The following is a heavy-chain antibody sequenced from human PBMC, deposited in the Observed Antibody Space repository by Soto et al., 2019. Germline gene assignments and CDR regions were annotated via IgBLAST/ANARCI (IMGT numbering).Heavy chain of an antibody. CDR3: ARRGGSSWYEYYYYGMDV. D-gene: IGHD6-13*01. Sequence: PGESLKISCKGSGYSFTSYWIGWVRQMHGKGLEWMGIIYPGDSDTRYSPSFQGQVTISADKSISTAYLQWSSLKASDTAMYYCARRGGSSWYEYYYYGMDVWGQGTTVTVSS. CDR2: IYPGDSDT. CDR1: GYSFTSYW. J-gene: IGHJ6*02. V-gene: IGHV5-51*01.